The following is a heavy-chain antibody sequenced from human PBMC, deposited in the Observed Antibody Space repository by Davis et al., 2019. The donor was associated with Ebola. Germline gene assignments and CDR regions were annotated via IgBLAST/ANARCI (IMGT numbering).Heavy chain of an antibody. CDR3: ARVSGSYWAGAFDI. J-gene: IGHJ3*02. Sequence: PGGSLRLSCAASGFTVSSNYMSWVRQAPGKGLEWVSVIYSGGSTYYADSVKGRFTISRDNSKNTLYLQMNSLRAEDTAVYYCARVSGSYWAGAFDIWGQGTMVTVSS. CDR1: GFTVSSNY. V-gene: IGHV3-66*01. CDR2: IYSGGST. D-gene: IGHD1-26*01.